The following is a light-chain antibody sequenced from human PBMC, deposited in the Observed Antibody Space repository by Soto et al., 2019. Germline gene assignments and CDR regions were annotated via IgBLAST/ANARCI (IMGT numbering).Light chain of an antibody. CDR1: SGNIASSS. CDR3: QSYDTTTPLV. Sequence: FMLTQPHSVSESPGKTVTISCTRSSGNIASSSVQWYQQRPGSAPTTVIYEDRQRPSGVPDRFSGSIDASSNSASLTISGLKTEDEADYYCQSYDTTTPLVFGGGTQLTVL. J-gene: IGLJ2*01. V-gene: IGLV6-57*04. CDR2: EDR.